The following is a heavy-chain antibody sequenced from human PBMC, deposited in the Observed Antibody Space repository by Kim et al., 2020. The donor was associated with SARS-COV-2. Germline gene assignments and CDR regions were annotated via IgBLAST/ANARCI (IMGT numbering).Heavy chain of an antibody. J-gene: IGHJ6*02. CDR1: GGSFSVYY. CDR2: IDPTGSA. CDR3: ARDVRRDCNGGSCRDYSYHGADV. Sequence: SETLSLTCAVYGGSFSVYYWSWIRQSPGKGLEWMGEIDPTGSANYNPSLKRRVIISPDTSRNQFPLEMRSVTAADTAVYYCARDVRRDCNGGSCRDYSYHGADVSGQGTTVTVSS. V-gene: IGHV4-34*01. D-gene: IGHD2-15*01.